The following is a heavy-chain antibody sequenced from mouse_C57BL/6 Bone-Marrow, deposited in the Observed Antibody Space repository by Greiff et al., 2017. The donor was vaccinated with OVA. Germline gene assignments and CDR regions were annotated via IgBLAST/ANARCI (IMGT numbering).Heavy chain of an antibody. CDR2: ILPGSGST. CDR3: ARLRTTVVATRDYAMDY. J-gene: IGHJ4*01. D-gene: IGHD1-1*01. CDR1: GYTFTGYW. Sequence: VQLQQSGAELMKPGASVKLSCKATGYTFTGYWIEWVKQRPGHGLEWIGEILPGSGSTNYNEKFKGKATFTADTSSNTAYMQLSSLTTEDTAMYYCARLRTTVVATRDYAMDYWGQGTSVTVSS. V-gene: IGHV1-9*01.